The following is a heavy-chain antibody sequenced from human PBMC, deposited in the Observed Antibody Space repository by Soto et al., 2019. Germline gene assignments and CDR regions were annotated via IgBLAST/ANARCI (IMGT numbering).Heavy chain of an antibody. J-gene: IGHJ5*02. D-gene: IGHD3-16*02. CDR3: ARWGSYRYNWFDP. CDR2: INAYNGNT. Sequence: SVTVSCKASGYTFTSYGISWVRQAPGQGLEWMGWINAYNGNTNYAQKLQGRVTMTTDTSTSTAYMELRSLRSDDTAIYYCARWGSYRYNWFDPWGQGTLVTVSS. CDR1: GYTFTSYG. V-gene: IGHV1-18*01.